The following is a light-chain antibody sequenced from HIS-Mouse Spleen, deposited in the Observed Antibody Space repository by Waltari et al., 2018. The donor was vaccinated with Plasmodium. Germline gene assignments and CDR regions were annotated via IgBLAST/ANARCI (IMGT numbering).Light chain of an antibody. V-gene: IGKV3-20*01. Sequence: EIVLTQSPGTLSLSPGERATLSCRASQSVSSSYLAWYQHKPGPAPRLLVYGASSRATGIPDRFSGSGSGTDFTLTISRLEPEDFAVYYCQQYGSSSWTFGQGTKVEIK. J-gene: IGKJ1*01. CDR2: GAS. CDR1: QSVSSSY. CDR3: QQYGSSSWT.